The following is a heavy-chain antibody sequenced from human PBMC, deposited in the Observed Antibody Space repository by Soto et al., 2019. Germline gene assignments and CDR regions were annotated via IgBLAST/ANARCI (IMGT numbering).Heavy chain of an antibody. V-gene: IGHV3-23*01. CDR2: ISASGLIT. CDR3: AKRPSGRYFDY. D-gene: IGHD1-1*01. CDR1: GFTFSAYA. Sequence: GGSLRLSCAASGFTFSAYATSWVRQAPGKGLEWVSAISASGLITPYADSVKGRFTISRDNSRNTLYLQMNSLRAEDTAVYYCAKRPSGRYFDYWGQGTLVTVSS. J-gene: IGHJ4*02.